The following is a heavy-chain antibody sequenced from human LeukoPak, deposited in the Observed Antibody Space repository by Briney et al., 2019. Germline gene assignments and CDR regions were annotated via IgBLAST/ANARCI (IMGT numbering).Heavy chain of an antibody. D-gene: IGHD6-19*01. V-gene: IGHV4-31*02. J-gene: IGHJ4*02. CDR2: IYYTGSS. Sequence: PSETLSLTCAVSGGSISSSGHFWRWIRQHPGKGLEWIGYIYYTGSSYYNPSLKSRLTISVDTSENQFSLKLSSVTAADTAVYYCARQGYSSGWYYFDYWGQGTLVTVSS. CDR3: ARQGYSSGWYYFDY. CDR1: GGSISSSGHF.